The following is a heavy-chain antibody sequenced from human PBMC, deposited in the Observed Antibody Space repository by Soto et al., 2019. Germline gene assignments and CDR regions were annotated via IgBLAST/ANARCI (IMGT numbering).Heavy chain of an antibody. D-gene: IGHD2-8*02. Sequence: HEHLVQSGAEVKRPGASLKVSCKASGYSFTGYYIHWVRQAPGQGLEWMGWINPDSGATNYAQNFHGRVTLTSDSSISTAPMYLTSLTSDDTAVYYCARGDYGTGGYPFPYFDYWGQGTLVIVSS. CDR3: ARGDYGTGGYPFPYFDY. J-gene: IGHJ4*02. V-gene: IGHV1-2*02. CDR2: INPDSGAT. CDR1: GYSFTGYY.